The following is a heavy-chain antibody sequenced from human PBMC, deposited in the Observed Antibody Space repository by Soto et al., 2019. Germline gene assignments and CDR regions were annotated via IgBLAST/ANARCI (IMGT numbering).Heavy chain of an antibody. J-gene: IGHJ3*01. V-gene: IGHV4-39*01. Sequence: NPSETLSFTCTVSGDSISSSNSHWGWTRQPPGKGLEYIGSVYYGGAIFYSGNIYYNPSLKSRVTISVDTSKNQFSLRLSSVTAADTGVYYCVRYDRINMKPYSPEGLHVWGQGTMVTVSS. CDR2: VYYGGAIFYSGNI. CDR1: GDSISSSNSH. D-gene: IGHD3-3*02. CDR3: VRYDRINMKPYSPEGLHV.